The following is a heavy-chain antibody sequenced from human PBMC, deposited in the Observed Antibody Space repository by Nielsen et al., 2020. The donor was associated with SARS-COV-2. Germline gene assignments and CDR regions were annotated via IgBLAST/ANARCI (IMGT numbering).Heavy chain of an antibody. CDR2: ISSNGGST. V-gene: IGHV3-64D*06. Sequence: GESLKISCSASGFTFSSYAMHWVRQAPGKGLEYVSAISSNGGSTYYADSVKGRFTISRDNSKNTLYLQMSSLRAEDTAVYYCVKGGVVVVAATVLAFDIWGQGTMVTVSS. CDR1: GFTFSSYA. D-gene: IGHD2-15*01. CDR3: VKGGVVVVAATVLAFDI. J-gene: IGHJ3*02.